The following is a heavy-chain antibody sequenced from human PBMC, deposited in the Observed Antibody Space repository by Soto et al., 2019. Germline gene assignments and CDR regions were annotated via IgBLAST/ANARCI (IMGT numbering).Heavy chain of an antibody. V-gene: IGHV4-59*01. CDR3: ARGVVDTAMVDY. D-gene: IGHD5-18*01. J-gene: IGHJ4*02. CDR2: IYYSGTT. Sequence: ETLSLTCTVSGGFLSSYYWSWILQPPGKGLESIGYIYYSGTTNYNPPLNSRVTISVDTSKNQFSLKMSSVTAADTAVYYCARGVVDTAMVDYWGQGTLVTVS. CDR1: GGFLSSYY.